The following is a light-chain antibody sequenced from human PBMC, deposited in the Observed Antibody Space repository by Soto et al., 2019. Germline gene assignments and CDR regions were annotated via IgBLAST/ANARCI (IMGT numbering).Light chain of an antibody. Sequence: EIVMTQSPATLSVSPGERATLSCRASQSVSSNLAWYQQKPGQAPRLLVYGASTRATGIPARFSGSGSGTEFTLTITSVQSEDFAVYYCQQYNNWLPYTFGQGTKLEIK. CDR3: QQYNNWLPYT. CDR1: QSVSSN. CDR2: GAS. J-gene: IGKJ2*01. V-gene: IGKV3D-15*01.